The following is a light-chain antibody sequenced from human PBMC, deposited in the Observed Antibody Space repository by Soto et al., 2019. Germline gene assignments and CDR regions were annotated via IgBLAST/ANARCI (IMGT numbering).Light chain of an antibody. Sequence: EIVLTQSPGTLSLSPGERATLSCRASQSVSSSYLAWYQQKPGQAPRLLIYGASSRATGIPDRFSGSGSGTDFTLTISSLEPEDFAVYYCQQYGSSPYTFGQGT. CDR3: QQYGSSPYT. CDR1: QSVSSSY. CDR2: GAS. J-gene: IGKJ2*01. V-gene: IGKV3-20*01.